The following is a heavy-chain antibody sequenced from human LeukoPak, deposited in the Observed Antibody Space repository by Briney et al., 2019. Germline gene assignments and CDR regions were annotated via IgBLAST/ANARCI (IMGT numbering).Heavy chain of an antibody. CDR2: INSDSGFT. Sequence: VASVKVSCKASGYTFTGYYMNWVRQAPGQGLVWMGWINSDSGFTKYAQKFQGRVTMTRDTSITTVYMDLTRLTSDDTAVYYCARNFDMKGFDPWGQGTLVTVSS. J-gene: IGHJ5*02. CDR1: GYTFTGYY. V-gene: IGHV1-2*02. CDR3: ARNFDMKGFDP. D-gene: IGHD3-9*01.